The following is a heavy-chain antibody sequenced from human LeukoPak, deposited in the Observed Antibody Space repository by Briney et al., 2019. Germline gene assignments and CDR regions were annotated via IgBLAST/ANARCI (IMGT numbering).Heavy chain of an antibody. CDR3: TRDYGTIFGVVLPFDY. V-gene: IGHV1-2*02. CDR1: GYSVTGYY. CDR2: INPNNGGT. D-gene: IGHD3-3*01. J-gene: IGHJ4*02. Sequence: GASVKVSCKASGYSVTGYYLHGVRQAPGQGREGMGWINPNNGGTKYAQKFQGRVSMTRDTSTKTAYVEVKRLRPDETAVYFSTRDYGTIFGVVLPFDYWGQGTLVTVSS.